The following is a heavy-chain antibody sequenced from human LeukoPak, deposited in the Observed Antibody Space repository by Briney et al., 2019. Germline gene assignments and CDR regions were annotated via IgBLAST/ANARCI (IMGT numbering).Heavy chain of an antibody. D-gene: IGHD6-13*01. CDR2: ISAYNGNT. CDR3: ARFFPIAAAGTWYYGMDV. CDR1: GYTFNSYG. V-gene: IGHV1-18*01. J-gene: IGHJ6*02. Sequence: ALVKVSCKASGYTFNSYGFSWVRQAPGQGLEWMGWISAYNGNTNYAQNLQGRVTMTADTSTSTAYMELRSLRSDDTAVYYCARFFPIAAAGTWYYGMDVWGQGTTVTVSS.